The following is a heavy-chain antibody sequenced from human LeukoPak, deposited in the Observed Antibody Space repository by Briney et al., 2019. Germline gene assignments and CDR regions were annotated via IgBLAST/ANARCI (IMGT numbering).Heavy chain of an antibody. CDR3: ARDLYYDFWSGYPKVFDY. V-gene: IGHV1-18*01. D-gene: IGHD3-3*01. CDR2: ISAYNGNT. CDR1: GHTFTSYG. J-gene: IGHJ4*02. Sequence: ASVKVSCKASGHTFTSYGISWVRQAPGQGLEWMGWISAYNGNTNYAQKLQGRVTMTTDTSTSTAYMELRSLRSDDTAVYYCARDLYYDFWSGYPKVFDYWGQGTLVTVSS.